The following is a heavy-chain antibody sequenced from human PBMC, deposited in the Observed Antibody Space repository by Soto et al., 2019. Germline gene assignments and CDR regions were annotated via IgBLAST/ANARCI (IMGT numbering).Heavy chain of an antibody. CDR2: IYPGDSDS. CDR1: GYNFATYW. CDR3: ARHGFYGDYASNYLGP. J-gene: IGHJ5*02. V-gene: IGHV5-51*01. D-gene: IGHD4-17*01. Sequence: GESLKISCEGFGYNFATYWIAWVRQMPGKGLEYMGIIYPGDSDSRYSPSFQGQVTFSADKSISTAYMQWSSLKASDTAMYYCARHGFYGDYASNYLGPWGQGPMVTVYS.